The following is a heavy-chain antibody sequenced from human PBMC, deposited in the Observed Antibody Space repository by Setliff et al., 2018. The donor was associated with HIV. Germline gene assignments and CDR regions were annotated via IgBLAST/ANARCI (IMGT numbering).Heavy chain of an antibody. CDR1: GYSFSKYG. J-gene: IGHJ3*01. D-gene: IGHD1-20*01. CDR2: ISGFNGNT. CDR3: GLVPYKRAGFSGGHNPFDV. Sequence: GASVKVSCKASGYSFSKYGNSWVRQAPGQGLEWMGWISGFNGNTKDGQNFQGRVTMTIDTSTSTVYIDLRSLTSDDTAVYYCGLVPYKRAGFSGGHNPFDVWGQATMVTVSS. V-gene: IGHV1-18*01.